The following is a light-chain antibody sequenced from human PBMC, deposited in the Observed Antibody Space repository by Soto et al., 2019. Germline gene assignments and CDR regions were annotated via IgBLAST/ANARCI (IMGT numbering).Light chain of an antibody. CDR1: ESVSTN. Sequence: VMTQSPATLSLSPGDRATLSCRASESVSTNLAWYQQKACQAPRLLIYGASTRATGIQASFSGSGSGTDSTLTSRSLQAEDFAVYYCKQYSCWRTFGQGTKVDIK. V-gene: IGKV3-15*01. J-gene: IGKJ1*01. CDR2: GAS. CDR3: KQYSCWRT.